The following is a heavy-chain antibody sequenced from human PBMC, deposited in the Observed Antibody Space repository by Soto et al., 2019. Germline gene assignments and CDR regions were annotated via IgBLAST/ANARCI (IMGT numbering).Heavy chain of an antibody. CDR2: IYYSGTT. Sequence: SETLSLTCTVSGGSISNGAYYWSWIRQPPGKGLEWIGYIYYSGTTYYNPSLKSRVTISVDTSKNQFSLKLTSVTAADTAVYYCANYIAATSRFDPWGQGTLVTVSS. J-gene: IGHJ5*02. V-gene: IGHV4-30-4*01. D-gene: IGHD5-12*01. CDR3: ANYIAATSRFDP. CDR1: GGSISNGAYY.